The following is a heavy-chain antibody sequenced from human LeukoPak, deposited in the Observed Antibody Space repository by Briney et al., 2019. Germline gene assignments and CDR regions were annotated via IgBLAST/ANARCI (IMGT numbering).Heavy chain of an antibody. CDR1: GFTFSTYS. CDR2: IGTSGSYI. Sequence: GGSLRLSCAASGFTFSTYSMNWVRQAPGKGLEWVSFIGTSGSYIYYADSVKGRFTISRDNAKNSLYLQMNSLRADDTAVYYCAREAVQYSSSWYYFDYWGQGALVTVSS. J-gene: IGHJ4*02. D-gene: IGHD6-13*01. V-gene: IGHV3-21*01. CDR3: AREAVQYSSSWYYFDY.